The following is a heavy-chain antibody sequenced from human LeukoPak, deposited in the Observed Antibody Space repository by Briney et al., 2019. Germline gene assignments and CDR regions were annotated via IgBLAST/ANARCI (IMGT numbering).Heavy chain of an antibody. Sequence: PGGSLRLSCVASGFTITSYDMNWVRQAPGKGLEWVASITSGSDYIYYADSVKGRFTISRDNAKNSLYLQMNSLRAEDTAVYYCARAHNWKYGSFDFWGQGTLVTVSS. CDR1: GFTITSYD. J-gene: IGHJ4*02. V-gene: IGHV3-21*01. CDR2: ITSGSDYI. D-gene: IGHD1-7*01. CDR3: ARAHNWKYGSFDF.